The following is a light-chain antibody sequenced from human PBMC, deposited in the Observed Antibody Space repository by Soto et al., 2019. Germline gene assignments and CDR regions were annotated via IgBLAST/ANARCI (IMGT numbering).Light chain of an antibody. CDR1: QSVRSSY. J-gene: IGKJ1*01. CDR3: QQYSSSPRT. CDR2: GAS. Sequence: EIVLTQSPGTLSLSPGERATLSCRASQSVRSSYLAWYQQKPGQAPRLLIYGASSMATGIPDRFSGSGSGTDFTLTISRLEPEDFAVYYCQQYSSSPRTFGQGTKVEIK. V-gene: IGKV3-20*01.